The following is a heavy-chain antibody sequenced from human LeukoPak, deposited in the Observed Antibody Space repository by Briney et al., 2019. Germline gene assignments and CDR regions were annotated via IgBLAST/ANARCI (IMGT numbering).Heavy chain of an antibody. CDR1: GYTFTGYY. CDR2: INPNSGGT. CDR3: ARDWATVTTSGEYYFDY. V-gene: IGHV1-2*02. D-gene: IGHD4-17*01. Sequence: GASVKVSCKASGYTFTGYYMHWVRQAPGQGLEWMGWINPNSGGTNYAQKFQGRVTMTRDTSISTAYMELSRLRSDDTAVYYCARDWATVTTSGEYYFDYWGQGTLVTVSS. J-gene: IGHJ4*02.